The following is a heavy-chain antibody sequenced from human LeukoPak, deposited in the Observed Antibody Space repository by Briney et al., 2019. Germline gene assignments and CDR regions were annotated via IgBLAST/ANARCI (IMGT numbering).Heavy chain of an antibody. J-gene: IGHJ4*02. CDR1: GYTFTSYY. V-gene: IGHV1-46*01. CDR3: AREGNYYDSSGYYSLFDY. CDR2: INPSGGST. D-gene: IGHD3-22*01. Sequence: ASVKVSCKASGYTFTSYYMHWVRQAPGQGLEWMGIINPSGGSTSYAQKFQGRVTITADKSTSTAYMELSSLRSEDTAVYYCAREGNYYDSSGYYSLFDYWGQGTLVTVSS.